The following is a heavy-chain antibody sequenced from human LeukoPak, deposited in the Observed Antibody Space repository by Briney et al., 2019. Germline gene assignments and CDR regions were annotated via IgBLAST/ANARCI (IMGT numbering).Heavy chain of an antibody. J-gene: IGHJ4*02. CDR1: GVSFNDYY. Sequence: NTSETLSLTCAVSGVSFNDYYWSWVRQTPGKGLEWIAEINHSGYTNDSPSLRSRVTLSIDTSRKQFSLNLRSVTVADTGIYYCTRMTTGHDYWGQGTLVTVSS. V-gene: IGHV4-34*01. CDR3: TRMTTGHDY. CDR2: INHSGYT. D-gene: IGHD4-17*01.